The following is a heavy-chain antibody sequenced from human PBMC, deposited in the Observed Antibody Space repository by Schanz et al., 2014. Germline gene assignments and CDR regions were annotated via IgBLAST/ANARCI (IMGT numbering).Heavy chain of an antibody. CDR1: GFTFSIYG. CDR3: ARDLLVSHYDFWSGNDY. D-gene: IGHD3-3*01. Sequence: EVQLLESGGGLVQPGGSLRLSCAASGFTFSIYGMSWVRQAPGKGLEWVSYISGSSSTKYYADSVKGRFTISRDNGKKSLYLQMNSLRADDTAVYYCARDLLVSHYDFWSGNDYWGQGTLVTVSS. V-gene: IGHV3-48*01. J-gene: IGHJ4*02. CDR2: ISGSSSTK.